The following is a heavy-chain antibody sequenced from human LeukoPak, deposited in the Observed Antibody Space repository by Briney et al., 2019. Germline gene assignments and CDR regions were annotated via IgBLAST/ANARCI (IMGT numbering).Heavy chain of an antibody. J-gene: IGHJ4*02. CDR2: INHSGST. Sequence: PGGSLRLSCAASGFTFSSYGMHWVRQPPGKGLEWIGEINHSGSTNYNPSLKSRVTISVDTSKNQFSLKLSSVTAADTAVYYCARIPPAYGSGSNFFDYWGQGTLVTVSS. D-gene: IGHD3-10*01. CDR3: ARIPPAYGSGSNFFDY. CDR1: GFTFSSYG. V-gene: IGHV4-34*01.